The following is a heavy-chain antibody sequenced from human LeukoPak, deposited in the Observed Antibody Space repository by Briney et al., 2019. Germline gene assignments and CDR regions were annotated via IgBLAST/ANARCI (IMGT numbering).Heavy chain of an antibody. D-gene: IGHD1-1*01. Sequence: GGSLRLSCTASGFTFGDYAVSWVRQAPGKGLEWVSSISSSSSYIYYADSVKGRFTISRDNAKNSLYLQMNSLRAEDTAVYYCARERNDGASDYWGQGTLVTVSS. CDR2: ISSSSSYI. V-gene: IGHV3-21*01. CDR3: ARERNDGASDY. CDR1: GFTFGDYA. J-gene: IGHJ4*02.